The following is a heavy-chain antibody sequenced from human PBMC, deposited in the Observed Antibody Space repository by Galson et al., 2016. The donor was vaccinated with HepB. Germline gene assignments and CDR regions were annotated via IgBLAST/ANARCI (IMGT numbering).Heavy chain of an antibody. CDR2: ISYSGST. D-gene: IGHD3-10*01. CDR1: GGSVSGGSYY. CDR3: ARSRGVIFDY. J-gene: IGHJ4*02. Sequence: ETLSLTCIVSGGSVSGGSYYWSWIRQSPGKGLGWIGYISYSGSTNYNPSLKRRVTISVDTSKNQFSLKLRSVTAADTAVYYCARSRGVIFDYWGQGNLVTVSS. V-gene: IGHV4-61*01.